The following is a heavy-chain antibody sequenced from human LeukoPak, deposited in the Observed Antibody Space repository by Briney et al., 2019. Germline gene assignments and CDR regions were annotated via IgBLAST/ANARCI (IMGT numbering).Heavy chain of an antibody. CDR1: GYIFSTYW. J-gene: IGHJ4*02. D-gene: IGHD6-19*01. CDR2: IDPSDSNT. V-gene: IGHV5-10-1*01. CDR3: AIQKWGRGWYSDY. Sequence: GESLKISCKGSGYIFSTYWLTWVRQMPGKCLEGMGWIDPSDSNTNYSPSFQGHVTISADKAISTAYIQWSSLKASDTAMYYCAIQKWGRGWYSDYWGQGTLVTVSS.